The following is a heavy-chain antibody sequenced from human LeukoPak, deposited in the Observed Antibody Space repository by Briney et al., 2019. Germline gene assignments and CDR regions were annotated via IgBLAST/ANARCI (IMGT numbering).Heavy chain of an antibody. CDR1: GFTFSSYW. CDR3: ARGGDSGYDYYFDY. D-gene: IGHD5-12*01. Sequence: GGSLRLSCAASGFTFSSYWMNWVRQAPGKGLEWVSYISSSGSTIYYADSVKGRFTISRDNAKNSLYLQMNSLRAEDTAVYYCARGGDSGYDYYFDYWGQGTLVTVSS. V-gene: IGHV3-48*04. J-gene: IGHJ4*02. CDR2: ISSSGSTI.